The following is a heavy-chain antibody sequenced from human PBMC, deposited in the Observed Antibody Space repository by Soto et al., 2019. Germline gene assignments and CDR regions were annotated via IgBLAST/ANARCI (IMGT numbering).Heavy chain of an antibody. CDR3: AREMGYCTTTSCHAGPLYYYMDV. CDR2: VYNSGST. V-gene: IGHV4-59*01. CDR1: GGSISSYH. D-gene: IGHD2-2*01. J-gene: IGHJ6*03. Sequence: PSATLSLTCTVSGGSISSYHWSWIRQPPGKGLEWIGEVYNSGSTNYNPSLKNRVTISADTSKNHLSLSLSSVTAADTAVYFCAREMGYCTTTSCHAGPLYYYMDVWGKGTTVTVSS.